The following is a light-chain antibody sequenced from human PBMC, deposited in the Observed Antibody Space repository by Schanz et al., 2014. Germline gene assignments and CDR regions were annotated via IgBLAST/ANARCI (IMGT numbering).Light chain of an antibody. CDR3: CSYAGYWV. CDR2: EVT. V-gene: IGLV2-8*01. J-gene: IGLJ3*02. Sequence: QSALIQPPSASGSPGQSVAISCTGTTSDVGGYNFVSWYQQHPGKAPKLMIYEVTKRPSGVPDRFSGSKSGNTASLTVSGLQAEDEADYYCCSYAGYWVFGGGTKVTVL. CDR1: TSDVGGYNF.